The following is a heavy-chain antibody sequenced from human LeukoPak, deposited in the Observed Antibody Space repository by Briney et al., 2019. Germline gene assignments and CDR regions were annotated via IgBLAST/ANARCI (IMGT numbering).Heavy chain of an antibody. V-gene: IGHV3-53*01. CDR3: ARAKVGAAGFFAY. J-gene: IGHJ4*02. Sequence: GGSLRLSCAASGFTVSSDYMSWVRQAPGKGLEWVSVLYSGGDTYYAGSVKGRFSISRDNSKNTLYLEVKSLRADDTAVYYCARAKVGAAGFFAYWGQGTLVTVSS. CDR2: LYSGGDT. CDR1: GFTVSSDY. D-gene: IGHD1-26*01.